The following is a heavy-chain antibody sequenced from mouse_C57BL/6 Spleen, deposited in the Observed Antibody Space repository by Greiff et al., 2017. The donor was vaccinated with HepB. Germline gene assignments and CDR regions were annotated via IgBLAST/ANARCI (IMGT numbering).Heavy chain of an antibody. J-gene: IGHJ2*01. Sequence: EVKLVESGGGLVKPGGSLKLSCAASGFTFSSYAMSWVRQTPEKRLEWVATISDGGSYTYYPDNVKGRFTISRDNAKNNLYLQMSHLKSEDTAMYYCARGGLFGYYLDYWGQGTTLTVSS. CDR1: GFTFSSYA. D-gene: IGHD3-3*01. CDR3: ARGGLFGYYLDY. CDR2: ISDGGSYT. V-gene: IGHV5-4*03.